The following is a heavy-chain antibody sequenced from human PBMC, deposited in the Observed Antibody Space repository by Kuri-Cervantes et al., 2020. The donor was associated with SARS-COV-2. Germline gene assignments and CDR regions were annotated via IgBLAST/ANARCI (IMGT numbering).Heavy chain of an antibody. Sequence: GESLKISCAASGFTFSSYEMNWVRQAPGKGLEWVSSISSSSSYIYYADSVKGRFTISRDNAKNSLYLQMNSLRAEDTAVYYCARDGSVLLWFGELSTNWFDPWGQGTLVTVSS. D-gene: IGHD3-10*01. J-gene: IGHJ5*02. CDR3: ARDGSVLLWFGELSTNWFDP. V-gene: IGHV3-21*01. CDR2: ISSSSSYI. CDR1: GFTFSSYE.